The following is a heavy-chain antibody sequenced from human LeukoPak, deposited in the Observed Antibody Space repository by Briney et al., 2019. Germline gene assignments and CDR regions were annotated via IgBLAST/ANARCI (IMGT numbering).Heavy chain of an antibody. V-gene: IGHV1-69*05. CDR1: GGTLGSYA. Sequence: SVKVSCKASGGTLGSYAISWVRQAPGQGLEWMGGIIPIFGTANYAQKFQGRVTITTDESTSTAYMELSSLRSEDTAVYYCARDAVTDSSSWYCFDYWGQGTLVTVSS. CDR2: IIPIFGTA. CDR3: ARDAVTDSSSWYCFDY. D-gene: IGHD6-13*01. J-gene: IGHJ4*02.